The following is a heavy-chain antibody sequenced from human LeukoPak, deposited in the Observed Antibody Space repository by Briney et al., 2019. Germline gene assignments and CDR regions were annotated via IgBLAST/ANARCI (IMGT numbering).Heavy chain of an antibody. D-gene: IGHD3-10*01. CDR3: APRRRGYGSGSYPT. V-gene: IGHV4-34*01. J-gene: IGHJ4*02. CDR2: INHSGST. CDR1: GGSFSGYY. Sequence: PSETLSLTCAVYGGSFSGYYWSWIRQPPGKGLEWIGEINHSGSTNYSPSLKSRVTISVDTSKNQFSLKLSSVTAADTAVYYCAPRRRGYGSGSYPTWGQGTLVTVSS.